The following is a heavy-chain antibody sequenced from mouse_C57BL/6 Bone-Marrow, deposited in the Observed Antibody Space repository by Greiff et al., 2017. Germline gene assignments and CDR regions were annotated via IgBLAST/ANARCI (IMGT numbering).Heavy chain of an antibody. CDR1: GYTFTSYA. Sequence: VQLQQSGAELARPGASVKLSCKASGYTFTSYAISWVKQRTGQGLEWIGEIYPRSGNTYYNEKFKGKDTLTADKSSSTAYMDLRGLTSEDSAIYFCYSFAYWGQGTLVTVSA. V-gene: IGHV1-81*01. J-gene: IGHJ3*01. CDR2: IYPRSGNT. D-gene: IGHD2-12*01. CDR3: YSFAY.